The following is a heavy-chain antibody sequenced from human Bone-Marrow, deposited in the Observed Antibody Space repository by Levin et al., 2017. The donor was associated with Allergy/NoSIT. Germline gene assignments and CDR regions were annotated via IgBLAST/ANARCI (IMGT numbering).Heavy chain of an antibody. CDR2: MNPNSGNT. D-gene: IGHD3-3*01. CDR1: GSTFTSYD. J-gene: IGHJ6*02. V-gene: IGHV1-8*01. Sequence: AGGSLRLSCKASGSTFTSYDINWVRQATGQGLEWMGWMNPNSGNTGYAQKFQGRVTMTRNTSISTAYMEQSSLRSEDTAVYYCARSQPYYDFWSGSIYYYSGMDVWGQGTTVTVSS. CDR3: ARSQPYYDFWSGSIYYYSGMDV.